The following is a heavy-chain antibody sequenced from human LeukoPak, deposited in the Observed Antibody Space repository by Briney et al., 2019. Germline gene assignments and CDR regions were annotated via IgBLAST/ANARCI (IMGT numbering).Heavy chain of an antibody. CDR3: AKDKWQVGATPFDY. V-gene: IGHV3-9*01. D-gene: IGHD1-26*01. J-gene: IGHJ4*02. CDR2: ISWNSGSI. Sequence: GGSLRLSCAASGFTFDDYAMHWVRQAPGKGLEWVSGISWNSGSIGYADSVKGRFTISRDNAKNSLYLQVNSLRAEDTALYYCAKDKWQVGATPFDYWGQGTLVTVSS. CDR1: GFTFDDYA.